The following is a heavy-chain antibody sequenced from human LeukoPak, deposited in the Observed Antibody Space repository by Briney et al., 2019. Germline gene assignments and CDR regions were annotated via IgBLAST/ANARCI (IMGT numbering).Heavy chain of an antibody. CDR1: GFTFSSYA. V-gene: IGHV3-23*01. CDR3: ARTYCSGGSCYFLSSKYYYYGMDV. J-gene: IGHJ6*02. CDR2: ISGSGGST. Sequence: GGSLTLSCAASGFTFSSYAMSWVRQAPGKGLEWVSAISGSGGSTYYADSVKGRFTISRDNSKNTLYLQMNSLRAEDTAVYYCARTYCSGGSCYFLSSKYYYYGMDVWGQGTTVTVSS. D-gene: IGHD2-15*01.